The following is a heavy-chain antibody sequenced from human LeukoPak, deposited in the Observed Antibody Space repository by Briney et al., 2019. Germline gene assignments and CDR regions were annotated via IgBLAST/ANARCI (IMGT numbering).Heavy chain of an antibody. CDR3: AKFLPTHIVVANYYFDY. Sequence: GGSLRLSCAASGFTFSSYAMSWVRQAPGKGLDGVSAISGSGGSTYYADSVKGRFTISRDNSKNTLYLQMNSLRAEDKAVYYCAKFLPTHIVVANYYFDYWGQGTLVTVSS. J-gene: IGHJ4*02. V-gene: IGHV3-23*01. CDR2: ISGSGGST. D-gene: IGHD2-21*01. CDR1: GFTFSSYA.